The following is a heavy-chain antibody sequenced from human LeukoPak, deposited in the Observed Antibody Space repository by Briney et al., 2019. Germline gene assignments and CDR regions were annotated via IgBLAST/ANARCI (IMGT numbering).Heavy chain of an antibody. CDR3: ARGGGGGLRLGELSLFDY. J-gene: IGHJ4*02. Sequence: SETLSLTCTVSGGSISSSSYYWGWIRQPPGKGLEWIGSIYYSGSTYYNPSLKSRVTISVDTSKNQFSLKLSSVTAADTAVYYWARGGGGGLRLGELSLFDYWGQGTLVTVSS. CDR1: GGSISSSSYY. V-gene: IGHV4-39*07. D-gene: IGHD3-16*02. CDR2: IYYSGST.